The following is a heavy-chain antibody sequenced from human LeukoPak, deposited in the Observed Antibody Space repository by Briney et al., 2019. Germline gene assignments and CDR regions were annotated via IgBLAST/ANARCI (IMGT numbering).Heavy chain of an antibody. Sequence: KTGGSLRLSCAASGLTVSSNYMSWVRQAPGKGLEWVSSISSSSSYIYYADSVKGRFTISRDNAKNSLYLQMNSLRAEDTAVYYCARDRALAYCGGDCYSGAFDIWGQGTMVTVSS. J-gene: IGHJ3*02. CDR2: ISSSSSYI. CDR1: GLTVSSNY. D-gene: IGHD2-21*02. V-gene: IGHV3-21*01. CDR3: ARDRALAYCGGDCYSGAFDI.